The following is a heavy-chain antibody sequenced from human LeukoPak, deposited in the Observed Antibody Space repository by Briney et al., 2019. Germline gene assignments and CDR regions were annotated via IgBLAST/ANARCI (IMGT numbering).Heavy chain of an antibody. V-gene: IGHV3-73*01. CDR3: TLHYYDSRGYFQFGY. Sequence: GGSLRLSCAASGFTFSGSAMHWVRQASGKGLEWVGRIRSKPYNYATAYAASVKGRFTISRDESKNTAYLQMNSLKTEDTALYYCTLHYYDSRGYFQFGYWGQGTLVTVSS. J-gene: IGHJ4*02. CDR1: GFTFSGSA. D-gene: IGHD3-22*01. CDR2: IRSKPYNYAT.